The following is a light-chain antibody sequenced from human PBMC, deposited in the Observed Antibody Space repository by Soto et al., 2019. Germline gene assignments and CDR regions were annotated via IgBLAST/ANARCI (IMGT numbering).Light chain of an antibody. J-gene: IGLJ2*01. CDR1: SSDLGNYNY. CDR3: SSYTTTSTLVI. V-gene: IGLV2-14*01. Sequence: QSALTQPASVSGSPGQSIIISCTGTSSDLGNYNYVSWYQQYPGKAPKLMIYEVSNRPSGVSNRFSGSKSGNTASLTISGLQAEDAADYYCSSYTTTSTLVIFGGGTKLTVL. CDR2: EVS.